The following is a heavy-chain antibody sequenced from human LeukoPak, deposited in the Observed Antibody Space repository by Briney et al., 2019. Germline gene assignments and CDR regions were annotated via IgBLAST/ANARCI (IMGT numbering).Heavy chain of an antibody. CDR1: GGSISSYY. Sequence: SETLSLTCTVSGGSISSYYWSWIRQPPGKGLEWIGYIYNSGYTNYNPSLKSRVTISVDTSKNQFSLKPSSVTAADTAVYHCARDGTDYNILTGYRRGAFDIGGQGTMVNVSS. J-gene: IGHJ3*02. CDR3: ARDGTDYNILTGYRRGAFDI. V-gene: IGHV4-59*01. D-gene: IGHD3-9*01. CDR2: IYNSGYT.